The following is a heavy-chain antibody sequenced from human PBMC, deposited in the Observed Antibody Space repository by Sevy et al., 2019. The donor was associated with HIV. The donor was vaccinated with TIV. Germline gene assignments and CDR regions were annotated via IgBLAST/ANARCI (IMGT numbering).Heavy chain of an antibody. V-gene: IGHV2-5*02. J-gene: IGHJ5*02. CDR3: AQKVYDVVGTASWFDP. CDR2: IYWDGDK. Sequence: SGPTLVKPKQTLTLTCTFSGFSLDTSGVGVGWIRQPPGKALEWLALIYWDGDKIYSPILKNRLSITKDTSKNQVVLTMTNMDPVDTATYYCAQKVYDVVGTASWFDPWGHGILVTVSS. D-gene: IGHD2-21*01. CDR1: GFSLDTSGVG.